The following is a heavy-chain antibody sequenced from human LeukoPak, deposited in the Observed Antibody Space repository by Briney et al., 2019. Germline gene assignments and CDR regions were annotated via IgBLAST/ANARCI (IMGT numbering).Heavy chain of an antibody. CDR3: ARDFTLIIAVQSPAFDI. D-gene: IGHD3-22*01. V-gene: IGHV3-7*01. CDR2: INQDGGDK. CDR1: GFTLSSYW. Sequence: GGSLRLSCAASGFTLSSYWMNWVRQAPGKGLEWVANINQDGGDKYYVDSVKGRFTISRDNSKNTLYLQMNSLRAEDTAVYYCARDFTLIIAVQSPAFDIWGQGTMVTVSS. J-gene: IGHJ3*02.